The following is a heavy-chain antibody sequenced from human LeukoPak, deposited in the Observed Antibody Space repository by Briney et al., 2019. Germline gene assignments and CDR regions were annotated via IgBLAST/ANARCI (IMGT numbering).Heavy chain of an antibody. D-gene: IGHD3-22*01. CDR2: ISSSSSYI. J-gene: IGHJ4*02. CDR1: GFTFSSNS. Sequence: GGSLRLSCAASGFTFSSNSMNWVRQAPGKGLEWVSSISSSSSYIYYADSVKGRFTISRDNAKNSLYLQMNSLRAEDTAVYYCARDPPRSSGTFDYWGQGTLVTVSS. CDR3: ARDPPRSSGTFDY. V-gene: IGHV3-21*01.